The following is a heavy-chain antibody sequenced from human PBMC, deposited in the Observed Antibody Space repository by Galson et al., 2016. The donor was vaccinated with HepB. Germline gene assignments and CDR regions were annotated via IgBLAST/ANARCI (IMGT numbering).Heavy chain of an antibody. Sequence: SLRLSCAASGLTFSNYAMTWVRQAPGKGLEWVSSISGDTTTTSYADSGTGRFTISRDNSKNTFYLQMNSLRAEDTASYYCAKGGGSTWYISPHFVDPWGQGTLVTVSS. J-gene: IGHJ5*02. CDR1: GLTFSNYA. CDR3: AKGGGSTWYISPHFVDP. CDR2: ISGDTTTT. D-gene: IGHD6-13*01. V-gene: IGHV3-23*01.